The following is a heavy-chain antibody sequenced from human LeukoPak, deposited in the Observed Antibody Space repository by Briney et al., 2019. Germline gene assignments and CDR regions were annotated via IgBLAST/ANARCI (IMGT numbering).Heavy chain of an antibody. J-gene: IGHJ2*01. CDR3: AKDPLTCGDYGWYFDL. V-gene: IGHV3-30*02. CDR1: GFTFSNYA. CDR2: IRCDGTIK. Sequence: GGSLRLSCAASGFTFSNYAMHCVRQAPGKGLEWVAFIRCDGTIKYYADSVKGRFTISRDNSKSTLYLHMDSLRPEDTAHYYCAKDPLTCGDYGWYFDLWGRGTLVTVSS. D-gene: IGHD4-17*01.